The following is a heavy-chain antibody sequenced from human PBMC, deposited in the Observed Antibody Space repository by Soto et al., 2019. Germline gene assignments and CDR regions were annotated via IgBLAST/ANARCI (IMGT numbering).Heavy chain of an antibody. J-gene: IGHJ3*02. D-gene: IGHD2-15*01. V-gene: IGHV3-30*18. CDR3: AKSLVVVAVTDAFDI. CDR1: GFTFSSYG. CDR2: ISYDGSNK. Sequence: QVQLVESGGGVVQPGRSLRLSCAASGFTFSSYGMHWVRQAPGKGLEWVAVISYDGSNKYYADSVKGRITISRDNSKNTLYLQMNSLRAEDTAVYYCAKSLVVVAVTDAFDIWGQGTMVTVSS.